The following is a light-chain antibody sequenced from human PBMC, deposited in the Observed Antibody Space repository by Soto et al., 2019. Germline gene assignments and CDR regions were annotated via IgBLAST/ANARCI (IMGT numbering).Light chain of an antibody. Sequence: DIQMTQSPSSVSASVGDRVTITCRASQDISSWVAWYQQKPGKAPKLLISAASSLQSGVPRRFSGSGSGTDFTLIISSLQPEDFETYFCQQGESFPFNFGGGTKVDI. CDR2: AAS. V-gene: IGKV1-12*01. CDR3: QQGESFPFN. J-gene: IGKJ4*01. CDR1: QDISSW.